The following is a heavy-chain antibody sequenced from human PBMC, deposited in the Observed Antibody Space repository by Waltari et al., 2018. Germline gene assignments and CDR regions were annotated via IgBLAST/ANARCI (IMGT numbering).Heavy chain of an antibody. CDR3: ARHESYDSSGYYSSHFDY. V-gene: IGHV4-39*01. D-gene: IGHD3-22*01. CDR1: GGSISSSSYY. CDR2: SYYSGTT. J-gene: IGHJ4*02. Sequence: QLQLQESGPGLVKPSETLSLTCTVSGGSISSSSYYWGWIRQPPGKGLGLIGSSYYSGTTYSTPSLKSRVTISVDTSKNQFSLKLSSVTAADTAVYYCARHESYDSSGYYSSHFDYWGQGTLVTVSS.